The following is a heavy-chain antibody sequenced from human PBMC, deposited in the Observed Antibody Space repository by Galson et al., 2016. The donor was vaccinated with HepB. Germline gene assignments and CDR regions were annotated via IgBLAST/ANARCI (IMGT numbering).Heavy chain of an antibody. D-gene: IGHD2-2*01. CDR3: ARGGVIRYQNCFDA. CDR2: IYHSGGP. CDR1: GGSVTNTNW. Sequence: SETLSLTCAVSGGSVTNTNWWSWVRQPPGKGLEWIGEIYHSGGPYYNPSLQSRVTISMDRSKNEISLIMRSVTAADTAVYYCARGGVIRYQNCFDAGGQGTLVTVSS. V-gene: IGHV4-4*02. J-gene: IGHJ5*02.